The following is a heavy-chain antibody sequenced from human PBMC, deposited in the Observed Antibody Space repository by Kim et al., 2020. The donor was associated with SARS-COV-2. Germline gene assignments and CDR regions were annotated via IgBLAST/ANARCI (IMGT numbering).Heavy chain of an antibody. D-gene: IGHD3-3*01. V-gene: IGHV1-69*01. J-gene: IGHJ5*02. CDR2: TA. Sequence: TANNEQKFQGRVTITADESTSTAYMELSSLRSEDTAVYYCAIRSLAGFDPWGQGTLVTVSS. CDR3: AIRSLAGFDP.